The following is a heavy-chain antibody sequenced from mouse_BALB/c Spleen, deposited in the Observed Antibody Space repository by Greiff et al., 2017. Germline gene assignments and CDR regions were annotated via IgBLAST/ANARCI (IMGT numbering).Heavy chain of an antibody. CDR2: IWAGGST. Sequence: VHLVESGPGLVAPSQSLSITCTVSGFSLTSYGVHWVRQPPGKGLEWLGVIWAGGSTNYNSALMSRLSISKDNSKSQVFLKMNSLQTDDTAMYYCARDSSYGNYYFDYWGQGTTLTVAS. CDR1: GFSLTSYG. CDR3: ARDSSYGNYYFDY. D-gene: IGHD2-10*01. J-gene: IGHJ2*01. V-gene: IGHV2-9*02.